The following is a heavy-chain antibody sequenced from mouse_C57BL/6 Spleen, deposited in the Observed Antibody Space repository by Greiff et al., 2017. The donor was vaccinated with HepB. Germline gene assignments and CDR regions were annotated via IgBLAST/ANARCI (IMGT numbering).Heavy chain of an antibody. D-gene: IGHD2-5*01. Sequence: QVQLQQPGAELVKPGASVKMSCKASGYTFTSYWITWVKQRPGQGLEWIGDIYPGSGSTNYNEKFKSKATLTVDTSSSKAYMQLSSLTSEDSAVYYCARRRSSNYEEFAYWGQGTLVTVSA. J-gene: IGHJ3*01. V-gene: IGHV1-55*01. CDR3: ARRRSSNYEEFAY. CDR1: GYTFTSYW. CDR2: IYPGSGST.